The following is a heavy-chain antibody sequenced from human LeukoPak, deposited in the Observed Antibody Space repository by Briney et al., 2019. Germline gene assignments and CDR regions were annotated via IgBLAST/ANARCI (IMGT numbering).Heavy chain of an antibody. CDR3: ARDPLNSGYDFFDWFDP. Sequence: ASVKVSCKASGYTFTSYGISWVRLAPGQGLEWMGWISAYNGNTNYAQKLQGRVTITTDTSTSTAYMELRSLRSDDTAVYYCARDPLNSGYDFFDWFDPWGQGTLVTVSS. CDR2: ISAYNGNT. D-gene: IGHD5-12*01. V-gene: IGHV1-18*01. CDR1: GYTFTSYG. J-gene: IGHJ5*02.